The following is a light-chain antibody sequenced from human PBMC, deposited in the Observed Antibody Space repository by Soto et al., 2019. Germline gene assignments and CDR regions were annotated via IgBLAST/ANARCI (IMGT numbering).Light chain of an antibody. V-gene: IGKV1-5*01. CDR1: QSISSW. CDR3: QQYNSYSPYT. Sequence: DIPMTQSPSTLSASVGDRVTITCRASQSISSWLAWYQQKPGKAPKLLIYDASGLESGVPSRFSGSGSGTEFTLTISSLQPDDFATYYCQQYNSYSPYTFGQGTKLEIK. J-gene: IGKJ2*01. CDR2: DAS.